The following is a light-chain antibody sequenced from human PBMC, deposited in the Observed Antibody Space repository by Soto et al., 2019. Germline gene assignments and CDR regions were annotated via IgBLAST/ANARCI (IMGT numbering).Light chain of an antibody. V-gene: IGLV2-14*01. CDR1: SSDVGGYNY. CDR3: SSYTSSSIDYV. Sequence: QSALTQPASVSGSPGQSITISCTGTSSDVGGYNYVSWYQQHPGKAPKLMIYEVSNRPSGVSNRFSGSKSGNTASLTISGLHAEDEADYYCSSYTSSSIDYVFGTGTKRTVL. J-gene: IGLJ1*01. CDR2: EVS.